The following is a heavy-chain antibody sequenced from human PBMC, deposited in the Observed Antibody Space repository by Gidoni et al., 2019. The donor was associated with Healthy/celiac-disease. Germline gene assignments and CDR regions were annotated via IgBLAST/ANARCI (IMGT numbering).Heavy chain of an antibody. CDR3: ARGGFWSGDFDY. Sequence: QVQLVQPGAEVRRPGASVKVSCKASGYTFTSYGISWVRQAPGQGLEWMGWISVYSGDTDYAQNLQGRVTMTTDTSTNTAYMELRSLRSDDTVVYYCARGGFWSGDFDYWGQGTLVTVSS. CDR1: GYTFTSYG. CDR2: ISVYSGDT. V-gene: IGHV1-18*01. D-gene: IGHD3-3*01. J-gene: IGHJ4*02.